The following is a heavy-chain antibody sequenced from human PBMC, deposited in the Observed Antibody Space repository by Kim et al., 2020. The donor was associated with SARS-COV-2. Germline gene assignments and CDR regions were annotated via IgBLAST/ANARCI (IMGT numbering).Heavy chain of an antibody. J-gene: IGHJ4*02. V-gene: IGHV3-23*01. CDR3: ARGVTY. CDR2: ITSNGIT. Sequence: GGSLRLSCAASGLTFGTYVVAWVRQAPGKGLEWVSGITSNGITSYIDSVKGRFTISRDNSKNTMYLQMNNVRADDTALYFCARGVTYWGQGTLVTVSP. CDR1: GLTFGTYV. D-gene: IGHD2-21*02.